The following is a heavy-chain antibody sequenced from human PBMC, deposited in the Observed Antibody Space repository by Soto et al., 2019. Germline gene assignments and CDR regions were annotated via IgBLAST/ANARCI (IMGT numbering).Heavy chain of an antibody. V-gene: IGHV4-31*03. Sequence: PSETLSLTCTVSGGSISSGGYYWSWIRQHPGKGLEWIGYIYYSGSTYYNPSLKSRVTISVDTSKNQFSLKLSSVTAADTAVYYCAREGTGYYGMDVWGQGTTVTVS. CDR2: IYYSGST. J-gene: IGHJ6*02. CDR1: GGSISSGGYY. CDR3: AREGTGYYGMDV. D-gene: IGHD1-1*01.